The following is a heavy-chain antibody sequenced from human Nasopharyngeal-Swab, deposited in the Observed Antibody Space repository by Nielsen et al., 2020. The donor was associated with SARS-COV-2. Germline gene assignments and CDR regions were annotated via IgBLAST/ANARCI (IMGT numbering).Heavy chain of an antibody. D-gene: IGHD2-8*01. Sequence: GETLKISCAASGFTLSNYGMNWVRQAPGKGLEWVSFISSRSSYIYYADSVKGRFTISRDNAKNSLYLQMNSLRAEDTAVYYCARDGQSRTNWFDPWGQGTVVTVSS. CDR3: ARDGQSRTNWFDP. V-gene: IGHV3-21*01. J-gene: IGHJ5*02. CDR1: GFTLSNYG. CDR2: ISSRSSYI.